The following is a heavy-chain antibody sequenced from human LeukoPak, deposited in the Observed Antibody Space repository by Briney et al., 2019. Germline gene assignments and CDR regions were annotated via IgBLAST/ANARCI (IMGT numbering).Heavy chain of an antibody. J-gene: IGHJ6*02. Sequence: GGSLRLSCAASGFTFSNYAMSWVRQAPGRGLEWVATIGDSGDSTYYADSVKGRFTISRDNSKKTLYLQMDSLRAEDTAIHYCAKVPYSDYGSGRPPFMDVWGQGTTVAVSS. D-gene: IGHD3-10*01. CDR3: AKVPYSDYGSGRPPFMDV. CDR2: IGDSGDST. V-gene: IGHV3-23*01. CDR1: GFTFSNYA.